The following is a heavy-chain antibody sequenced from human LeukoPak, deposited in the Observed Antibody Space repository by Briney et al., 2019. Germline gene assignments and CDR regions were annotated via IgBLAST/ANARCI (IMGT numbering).Heavy chain of an antibody. Sequence: GGSLRLSCAASGFTFSSYNMNWVRQAPGKGLEWVSSISSSSYIYHADSVKGRFTISRDNAKNSLYLQMNSLRAEDTAVYYCARGLYSSGWYPPHDYWGQGTLVTVSS. CDR2: ISSSSYI. D-gene: IGHD6-19*01. V-gene: IGHV3-21*01. CDR1: GFTFSSYN. J-gene: IGHJ4*02. CDR3: ARGLYSSGWYPPHDY.